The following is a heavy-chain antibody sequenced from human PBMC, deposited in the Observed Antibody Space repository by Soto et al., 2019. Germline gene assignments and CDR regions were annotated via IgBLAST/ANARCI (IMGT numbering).Heavy chain of an antibody. CDR2: IYYSGST. CDR3: ARDFTDSSGPTLGMGV. D-gene: IGHD6-19*01. V-gene: IGHV4-59*12. J-gene: IGHJ6*02. CDR1: GGSISNSY. Sequence: SETQSLTCTVAGGSISNSYWTWIRQPPGKGLEWIGYIYYSGSTYYNPSLKSRVTISVDTSKNQFSLKLSSVTAADTAVYYCARDFTDSSGPTLGMGVWGQGTTVT.